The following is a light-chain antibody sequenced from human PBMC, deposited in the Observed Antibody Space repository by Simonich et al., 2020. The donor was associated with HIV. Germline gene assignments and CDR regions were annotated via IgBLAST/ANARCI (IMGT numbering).Light chain of an antibody. Sequence: EIVMTQSPATLSVSPGERATLPCRASHSLSSHLVWYNLAWYQQKPGQAPRLLIYGASTRATGIPARFSGSGSGTEFTLTISSLQSEDFAVYYCQQYNNWPITFGQGTRLEI. J-gene: IGKJ5*01. V-gene: IGKV3-15*01. CDR2: GAS. CDR3: QQYNNWPIT. CDR1: HSLSSHLVWYN.